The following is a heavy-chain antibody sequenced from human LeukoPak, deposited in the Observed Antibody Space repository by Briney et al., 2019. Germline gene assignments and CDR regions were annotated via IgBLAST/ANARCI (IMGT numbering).Heavy chain of an antibody. CDR2: IIPIFDTA. J-gene: IGHJ3*02. V-gene: IGHV1-69*01. D-gene: IGHD5-18*01. CDR3: ARDEDTAMAYDAFDI. CDR1: GGTFSSYA. Sequence: GSSVKVSCKASGGTFSSYAISWVRQAPGQGLEWMGGIIPIFDTANYAQKFQGRVTITADESTSTAYMELSSLRSEDTAVYYCARDEDTAMAYDAFDIWGQGTMVTVSS.